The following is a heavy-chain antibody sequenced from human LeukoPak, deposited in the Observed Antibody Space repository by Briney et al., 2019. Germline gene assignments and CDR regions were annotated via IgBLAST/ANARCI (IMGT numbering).Heavy chain of an antibody. Sequence: GGSLRLSCAASGFTFSSYSMNWVRQAPGKGLEWVSSISSSSSYIYYADSVKGRFTIPRDNAKNSLYLQMNSVRAEDTAVYYCARTRYAGHAFDIWGQGTMVTVSS. CDR3: ARTRYAGHAFDI. CDR2: ISSSSSYI. V-gene: IGHV3-21*01. J-gene: IGHJ3*02. D-gene: IGHD2-15*01. CDR1: GFTFSSYS.